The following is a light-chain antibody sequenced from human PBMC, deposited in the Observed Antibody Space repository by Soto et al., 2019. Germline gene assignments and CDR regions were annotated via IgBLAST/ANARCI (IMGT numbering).Light chain of an antibody. CDR2: DVS. V-gene: IGLV2-11*01. CDR1: SSDVGGYNY. Sequence: QLVLTQPRSVSGSPGQSVTISCTGTSSDVGGYNYVSWYQQHPGKAPKLMIYDVSKRPSGVPDRFSGSKSGNMASLTISGLQAEDEADYYCCSYAGSYVVFGGGTKLTVL. CDR3: CSYAGSYVV. J-gene: IGLJ2*01.